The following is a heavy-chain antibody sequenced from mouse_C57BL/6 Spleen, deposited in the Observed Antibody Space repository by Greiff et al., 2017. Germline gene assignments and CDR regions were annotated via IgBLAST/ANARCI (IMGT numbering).Heavy chain of an antibody. J-gene: IGHJ1*03. V-gene: IGHV5-17*01. CDR3: ARREVYYYGSSWYFDV. Sequence: EVQLKESGGGLVKPGGSLKLSCAASGFTFSDYGMHWVRQAPEKGLEWVAYISSGSSTIYYADTVKGRFTISRDNAKNTLFLQMTSLRSEDTAMYYCARREVYYYGSSWYFDVWGTGTTVTVSS. CDR2: ISSGSSTI. CDR1: GFTFSDYG. D-gene: IGHD1-1*01.